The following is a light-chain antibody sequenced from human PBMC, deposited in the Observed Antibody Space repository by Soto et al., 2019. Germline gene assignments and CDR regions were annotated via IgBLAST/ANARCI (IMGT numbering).Light chain of an antibody. Sequence: QSVLTQPASVSGSPGQSITISCTGTSSDVGGYNYVSWYQHHPGKAPKLMIYDVNFRPAGVSNRFSGSKSGTTASLTISGLQSEDEADYYCSSYTTSNTRQIVFGTGTKLTVL. CDR3: SSYTTSNTRQIV. CDR1: SSDVGGYNY. CDR2: DVN. V-gene: IGLV2-14*03. J-gene: IGLJ1*01.